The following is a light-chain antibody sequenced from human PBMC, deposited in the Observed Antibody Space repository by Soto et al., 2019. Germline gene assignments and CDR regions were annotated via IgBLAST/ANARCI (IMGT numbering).Light chain of an antibody. CDR3: QQYGSSRWT. CDR1: QSVSTNY. J-gene: IGKJ1*01. Sequence: EIVLTQSPGTLSLSPGERATLSCRASQSVSTNYLAWYQQNPGQAPRLLIYGASSRATGIPDRFSGSASGTDFTLTISRLEPEDFAVYYCQQYGSSRWTFGQGTRVEIK. V-gene: IGKV3-20*01. CDR2: GAS.